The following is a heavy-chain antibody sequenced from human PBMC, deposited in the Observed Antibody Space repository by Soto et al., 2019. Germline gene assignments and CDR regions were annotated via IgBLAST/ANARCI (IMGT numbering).Heavy chain of an antibody. CDR1: GYSISSGYY. CDR2: IYHSGST. D-gene: IGHD3-16*01. CDR3: ARAPTMITFGGVLFDY. J-gene: IGHJ4*02. V-gene: IGHV4-38-2*01. Sequence: KTSETLSLTCAVSGYSISSGYYWGWIRQPPGKGLEWIGSIYHSGSTYYNPSLKSRVTISVDTSKNQFSLKLSSVTAADTAVYYCARAPTMITFGGVLFDYWGQGTLVTVSS.